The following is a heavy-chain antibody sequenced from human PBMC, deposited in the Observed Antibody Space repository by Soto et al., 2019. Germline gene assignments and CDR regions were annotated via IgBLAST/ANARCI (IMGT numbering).Heavy chain of an antibody. CDR3: ARLRGYSYGRTYYGMDV. Sequence: ASVKVSCKASGYTFTGYYMHWVRQAPGQGLEWMGWINPNSGGTNYAQKFQGRVTMTRDTSISTAYMELSRLRSDDTAVYYCARLRGYSYGRTYYGMDVWGQGTTVTSP. D-gene: IGHD5-18*01. V-gene: IGHV1-2*02. CDR1: GYTFTGYY. CDR2: INPNSGGT. J-gene: IGHJ6*02.